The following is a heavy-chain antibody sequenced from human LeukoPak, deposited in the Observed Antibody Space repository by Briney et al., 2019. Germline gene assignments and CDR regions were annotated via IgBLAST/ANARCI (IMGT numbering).Heavy chain of an antibody. CDR1: GFTFSSYS. D-gene: IGHD3-22*01. CDR3: ARAPGSGSLRYFDY. Sequence: GGSLRLSCAASGFTFSSYSMNWVRQAPGKGLEWVSSISSSSSYIYYADSVKGRFAISRDNAKNSLYLQMNSLRAEDTAVYYCARAPGSGSLRYFDYWGQGTLVTVSS. J-gene: IGHJ4*02. V-gene: IGHV3-21*01. CDR2: ISSSSSYI.